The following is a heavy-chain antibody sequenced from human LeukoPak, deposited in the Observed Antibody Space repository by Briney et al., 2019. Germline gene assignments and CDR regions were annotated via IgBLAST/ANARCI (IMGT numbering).Heavy chain of an antibody. J-gene: IGHJ6*02. V-gene: IGHV4-34*01. CDR1: GGSFSGYY. Sequence: PSETLSLTCAVHGGSFSGYYWSWIRQPPGKGLEWIGEINHSGSTNYNPSLKSRVTISVDTSKNQFSLKLSSVTAADTAVYYCARVGKNYYGSGSYYTYYYYGMDVWGQGTTVTVSS. CDR3: ARVGKNYYGSGSYYTYYYYGMDV. D-gene: IGHD3-10*01. CDR2: INHSGST.